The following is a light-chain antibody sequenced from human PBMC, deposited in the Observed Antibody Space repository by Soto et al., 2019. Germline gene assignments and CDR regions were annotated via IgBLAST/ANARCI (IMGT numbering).Light chain of an antibody. Sequence: EIQMTQSSCTLSAYVGDGVNIXCRASQSLRSRMAWSQQKAGKAPKPMFYKSSTLKGVGPSRFSGSGSVTEFTRTISSLQPDDFATYYGQHYNSYSEAFGQGTKVDIK. J-gene: IGKJ1*01. CDR2: KSS. CDR1: QSLRSR. V-gene: IGKV1-5*03. CDR3: QHYNSYSEA.